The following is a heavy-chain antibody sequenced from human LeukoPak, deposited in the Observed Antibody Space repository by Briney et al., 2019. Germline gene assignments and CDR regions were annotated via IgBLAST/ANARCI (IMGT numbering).Heavy chain of an antibody. D-gene: IGHD6-13*01. CDR2: INHSGST. V-gene: IGHV4-34*01. Sequence: NPSETLSLTCAAYGGSFSGYYWSWIRQPPGKGLEWIGEINHSGSTNYNPSLKSRVTISVDTSKNQFSLKLSSVTAADTAVYYCARGPRIAAAGSFDPWGQGTLVTVSS. CDR1: GGSFSGYY. J-gene: IGHJ5*02. CDR3: ARGPRIAAAGSFDP.